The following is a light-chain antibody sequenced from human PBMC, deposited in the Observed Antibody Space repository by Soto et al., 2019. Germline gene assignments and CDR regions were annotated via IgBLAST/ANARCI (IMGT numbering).Light chain of an antibody. CDR3: CSYTGSWV. Sequence: QSALTQPRSVSGTPGQSVTISCTGPSSDFGAYNYVPWYQHHPAKAPKYIIYDVSKRPSGVSDRFSGSKSGNTASLTISGLQAEDEADYYCCSYTGSWVFGGGTQLTVL. CDR1: SSDFGAYNY. CDR2: DVS. V-gene: IGLV2-11*01. J-gene: IGLJ2*01.